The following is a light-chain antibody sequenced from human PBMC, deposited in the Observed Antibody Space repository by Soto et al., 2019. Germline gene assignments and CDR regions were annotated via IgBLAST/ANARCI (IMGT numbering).Light chain of an antibody. Sequence: QSVLTQPASVSGSPGQSITISCTGTSNDVGGFNFVSWFQRHPGKAPKLIIYEVTHRPPGISSRFSGSKSGNTASLTISGLQAEDEADYFCSSYIIITTLFVFGTGTKVAVL. J-gene: IGLJ1*01. CDR2: EVT. CDR3: SSYIIITTLFV. CDR1: SNDVGGFNF. V-gene: IGLV2-14*01.